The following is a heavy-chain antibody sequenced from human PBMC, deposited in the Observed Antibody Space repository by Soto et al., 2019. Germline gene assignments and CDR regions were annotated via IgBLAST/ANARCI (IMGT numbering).Heavy chain of an antibody. CDR2: VYYTGST. J-gene: IGHJ4*02. Sequence: SETLSITCSVSGGSISGSYWSWIRQSPGKGLEWLGYVYYTGSTNYSPSLRSRVSISVDTSKNEFSLRLSSVTAADTAVYFCARSVAVPGAHIDYWGQGTQVTVSS. CDR1: GGSISGSY. V-gene: IGHV4-59*01. D-gene: IGHD6-19*01. CDR3: ARSVAVPGAHIDY.